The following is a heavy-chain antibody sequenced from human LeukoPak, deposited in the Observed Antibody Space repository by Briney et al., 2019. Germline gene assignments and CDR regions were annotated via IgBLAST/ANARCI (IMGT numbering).Heavy chain of an antibody. D-gene: IGHD3-22*01. J-gene: IGHJ4*02. CDR2: IYHSGST. CDR3: ARANLRYYYVSSGYYLDY. CDR1: GGSISSSNW. Sequence: ASETLSLTCAVSGGSISSSNWWSWVRQPPGKGLEWIGEIYHSGSTNYNPSLKSRVTISVDKSKNQFSLKLSSVTAADTAVYYCARANLRYYYVSSGYYLDYWGQGTLVTVSS. V-gene: IGHV4-4*02.